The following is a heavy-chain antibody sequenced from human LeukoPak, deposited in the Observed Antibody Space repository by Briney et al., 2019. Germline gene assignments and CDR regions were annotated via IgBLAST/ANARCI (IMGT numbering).Heavy chain of an antibody. D-gene: IGHD2-15*01. CDR1: GYTLTELS. V-gene: IGHV1-24*01. CDR2: FDPEDGET. J-gene: IGHJ3*02. CDR3: ATAYCSGGSCYSRSYAFDI. Sequence: ASVKVSCKVSGYTLTELSMHWVRQAPGKGLEWMGGFDPEDGETIYAQKFQGRVTMTEDTSTDTAYMELSSLRSEDTAVYCCATAYCSGGSCYSRSYAFDIWGQGTMVTVSS.